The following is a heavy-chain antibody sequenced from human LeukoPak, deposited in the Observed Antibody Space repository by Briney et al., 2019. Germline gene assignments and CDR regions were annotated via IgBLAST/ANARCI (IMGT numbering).Heavy chain of an antibody. D-gene: IGHD2-8*02. CDR2: ISYDGSNK. J-gene: IGHJ4*02. CDR1: GFTFSSYG. Sequence: GGSLRLSCAASGFTFSSYGMHWVRQAPGKGLEWVAVISYDGSNKYYADSVKGRFTISRDNSKSTLSLQMNSLRAEDTAIYYCATYRQVLLPFESWGQGTLVTVSS. V-gene: IGHV3-30*03. CDR3: ATYRQVLLPFES.